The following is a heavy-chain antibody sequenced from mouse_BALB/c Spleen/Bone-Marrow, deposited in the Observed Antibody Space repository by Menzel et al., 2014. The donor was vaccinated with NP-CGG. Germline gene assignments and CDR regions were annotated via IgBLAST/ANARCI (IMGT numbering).Heavy chain of an antibody. CDR2: INPSTGYT. CDR1: GYTFTSYW. V-gene: IGHV1-7*01. CDR3: ARSRDGYDSFAY. J-gene: IGHJ3*01. Sequence: VQLQQSGAELAKHGASVKMSCKASGYTFTSYWMHWVKQRPGRGLEWIGYINPSTGYTGYNQKFKDKATLTADKSSSTAYMQLSSLTSEDSAVYYCARSRDGYDSFAYWGQGTLVTVSA. D-gene: IGHD2-2*01.